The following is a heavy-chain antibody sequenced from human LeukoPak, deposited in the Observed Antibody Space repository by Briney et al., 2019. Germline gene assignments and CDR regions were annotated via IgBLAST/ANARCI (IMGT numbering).Heavy chain of an antibody. V-gene: IGHV4-59*02. Sequence: SETLSLTCSVSDDSVSSCYWSCTRHTPGKRLEWISTIYTNGTTHYTPSLKSRVGISVGSKNQFHLNVRYVTAADTAMYYCARLLGSFGVIIGLDYWGHGTFVTVSS. CDR3: ARLLGSFGVIIGLDY. CDR1: DDSVSSCY. J-gene: IGHJ4*01. CDR2: IYTNGTT. D-gene: IGHD3-3*01.